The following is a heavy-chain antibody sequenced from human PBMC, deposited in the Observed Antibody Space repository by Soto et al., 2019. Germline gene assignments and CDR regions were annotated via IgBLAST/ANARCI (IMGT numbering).Heavy chain of an antibody. J-gene: IGHJ5*02. CDR1: GGSISSSRSY. V-gene: IGHV4-39*01. D-gene: IGHD2-15*01. Sequence: QLQLRESGPGLVKASETLSLTCNVSGGSISSSRSYWAWIRQPPGKGLEWIANIFYSGRTYYNPSLASRVTVSVDTSKNQFSLKLSSVTAADTAVYNCARQPTIADIDLWFDPWGQGTLVTVSS. CDR3: ARQPTIADIDLWFDP. CDR2: IFYSGRT.